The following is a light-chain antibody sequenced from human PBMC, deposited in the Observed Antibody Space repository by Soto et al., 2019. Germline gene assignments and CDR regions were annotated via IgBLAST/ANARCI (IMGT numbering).Light chain of an antibody. J-gene: IGLJ1*01. CDR3: SSYTSSSTLYV. Sequence: QSVLTQPASVSGSPGQSITISCTGTSSDVGGYNYVSWYQQHPGKAPKLMIYDVSNRPSGVSNRFSGSKSGNTASLTISGLQAEDEDYYYCSSYTSSSTLYVFGAGTQLTVL. CDR1: SSDVGGYNY. V-gene: IGLV2-14*01. CDR2: DVS.